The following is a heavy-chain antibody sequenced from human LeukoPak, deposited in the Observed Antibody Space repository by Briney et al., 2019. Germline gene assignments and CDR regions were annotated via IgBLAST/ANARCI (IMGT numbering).Heavy chain of an antibody. V-gene: IGHV4-34*01. Sequence: SETLSLTCTVSGGSISSYYWSWIRRPPGKGLEWIGEINHSGSTNYNPSLKSRVTISVDTSKNQFSLKLSSVTAADTAVYYCARVGGSPTAYDYVWGSYRRTFDYWGQGTLVTVSS. CDR2: INHSGST. CDR3: ARVGGSPTAYDYVWGSYRRTFDY. D-gene: IGHD3-16*02. CDR1: GGSISSYY. J-gene: IGHJ4*02.